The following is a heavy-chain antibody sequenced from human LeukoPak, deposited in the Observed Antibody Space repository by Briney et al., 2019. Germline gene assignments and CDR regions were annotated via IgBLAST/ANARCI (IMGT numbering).Heavy chain of an antibody. CDR1: GYTFTGYY. J-gene: IGHJ4*02. CDR2: INPNSGGT. Sequence: GASVKVSCKASGYTFTGYYMHWVRQAPGQGLEWMGWINPNSGGTNYAQKFQGRVTMTRDTSISTAYMELSRLRSDDTAVYYCARAYYDFWSGYPLDYWGQGTLVTVSP. CDR3: ARAYYDFWSGYPLDY. D-gene: IGHD3-3*01. V-gene: IGHV1-2*02.